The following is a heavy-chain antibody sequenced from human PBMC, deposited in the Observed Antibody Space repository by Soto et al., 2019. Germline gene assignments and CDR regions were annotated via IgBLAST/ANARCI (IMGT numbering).Heavy chain of an antibody. Sequence: ASVKVSCKASGGTFSSYAISWVRQAPGQGLEWMGWINPISGTTDYAQKFQGRVTMTRNTSTSTAYMELSSLRSEDTAVYYCARVPRFLEWPFSTDYWGQGTLVTVSS. CDR3: ARVPRFLEWPFSTDY. CDR2: INPISGTT. V-gene: IGHV1-8*02. CDR1: GGTFSSYA. D-gene: IGHD3-3*01. J-gene: IGHJ4*02.